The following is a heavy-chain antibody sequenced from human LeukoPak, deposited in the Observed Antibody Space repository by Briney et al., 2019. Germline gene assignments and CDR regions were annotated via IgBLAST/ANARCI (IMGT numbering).Heavy chain of an antibody. CDR1: GFTLSSYA. Sequence: GGSLRLSCAASGFTLSSYAMSWVRQAPGKGLEWVSSISAGSTYYGSGGTTYYADSVKGRFTISRDNSKNTLYLQMNSLRAEDTAVYYCAKDGAVAGNFDYWGRGTLVTVSS. CDR2: ISAGSTYYGSGGTT. V-gene: IGHV3-23*01. CDR3: AKDGAVAGNFDY. J-gene: IGHJ4*02. D-gene: IGHD6-19*01.